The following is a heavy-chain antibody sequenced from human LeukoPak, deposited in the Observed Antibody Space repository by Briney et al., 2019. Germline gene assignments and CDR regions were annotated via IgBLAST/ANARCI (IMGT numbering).Heavy chain of an antibody. Sequence: SETLSLTCTVSGGSISSYHWSWIRQPPGKGLEWIGFIYSSGSTNYNPSLKSRVTISVDTSKNQFSLKLKFVTAADTAVYYCARDLGYRSNTSCLSYGMDVWGQGTTVTVSS. D-gene: IGHD2-2*01. CDR1: GGSISSYH. CDR2: IYSSGST. V-gene: IGHV4-59*01. CDR3: ARDLGYRSNTSCLSYGMDV. J-gene: IGHJ6*02.